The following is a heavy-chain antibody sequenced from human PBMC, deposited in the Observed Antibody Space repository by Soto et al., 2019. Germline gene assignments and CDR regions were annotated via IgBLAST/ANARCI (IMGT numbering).Heavy chain of an antibody. Sequence: ASVKVSCKASGYTFTSYGISWVRQAPGQGLEWMGWISAYNGNTNYAQKLQGRVTMTTDTSTSTAYMELRSLGSDDTAVYYCARNLPIADQRNNWFDPWGQGTLVTVSS. CDR3: ARNLPIADQRNNWFDP. CDR2: ISAYNGNT. D-gene: IGHD2-15*01. V-gene: IGHV1-18*01. J-gene: IGHJ5*02. CDR1: GYTFTSYG.